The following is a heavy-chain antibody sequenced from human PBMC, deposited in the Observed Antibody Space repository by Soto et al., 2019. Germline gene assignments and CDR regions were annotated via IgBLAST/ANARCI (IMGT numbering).Heavy chain of an antibody. J-gene: IGHJ4*02. V-gene: IGHV3-15*01. CDR2: IRKTSDGGTT. CDR3: TTGGHLYGD. Sequence: EAQLVQSGGGLVKPGGSLRLSCAASGFTFTNAWFSWVRQPPGKGLEWVGRIRKTSDGGTTDYAASLKGRFIISRDDSEGIVYLQMNSLKSDDTALYYCTTGGHLYGDWGQGTLVTVSS. D-gene: IGHD3-10*01. CDR1: GFTFTNAW.